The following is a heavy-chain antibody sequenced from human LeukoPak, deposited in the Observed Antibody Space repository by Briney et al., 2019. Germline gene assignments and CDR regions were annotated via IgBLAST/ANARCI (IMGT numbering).Heavy chain of an antibody. CDR1: GGSISSSSYY. CDR3: ARHPIKLRWGSGWYYFNY. V-gene: IGHV4-39*01. J-gene: IGHJ4*02. CDR2: IYYSGST. D-gene: IGHD6-19*01. Sequence: PSETLSLTCTVSGGSISSSSYYWGWIRQPPGKGLEWIGSIYYSGSTYYNPSLKSRVTISVDTSKNQFSLTLSSVTAADTAMYYCARHPIKLRWGSGWYYFNYWGQGTLVTVSS.